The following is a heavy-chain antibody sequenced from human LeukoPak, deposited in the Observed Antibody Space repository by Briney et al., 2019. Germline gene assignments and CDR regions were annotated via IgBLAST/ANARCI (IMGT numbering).Heavy chain of an antibody. CDR1: AGSISSSDYY. J-gene: IGHJ6*03. D-gene: IGHD3-22*01. Sequence: SETLSLTWTVSAGSISSSDYYWGWIRQSPGKGLEWIGRISYSGNTYYNPSLKSRVTISVDTSKNHFSLGLSSVTAADTAVYFCSRLTHSYYSDTSGYYPYYYMDVWGEGTTVTVSS. CDR2: ISYSGNT. CDR3: SRLTHSYYSDTSGYYPYYYMDV. V-gene: IGHV4-39*02.